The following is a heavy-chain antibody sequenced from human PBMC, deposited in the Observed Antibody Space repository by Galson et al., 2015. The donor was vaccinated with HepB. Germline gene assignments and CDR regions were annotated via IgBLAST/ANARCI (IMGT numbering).Heavy chain of an antibody. J-gene: IGHJ4*02. CDR2: IWKDGSNK. V-gene: IGHV3-33*01. D-gene: IGHD6-13*01. CDR1: GFAFGNYG. CDR3: AREDATITVAALEY. Sequence: SLRLSCAASGFAFGNYGMHWVRQAPGKGLEWMALIWKDGSNKHYADSLKGRFRISRDNAQSTLFLEADSLRAEDTAVYYCAREDATITVAALEYWGQGVLVTVSS.